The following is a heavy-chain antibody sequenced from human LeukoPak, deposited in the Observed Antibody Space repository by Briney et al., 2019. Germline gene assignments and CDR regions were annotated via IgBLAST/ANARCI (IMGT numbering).Heavy chain of an antibody. J-gene: IGHJ5*02. CDR1: GYIFTSYY. Sequence: GASVNVSCKASGYIFTSYYIHWVRQAPGQGLEWMGIINPSGGSTSYAQKFQGRVTMTRDTSTSTVYMELSSLRSEDTAVYYCARVGGDFPGSWGQGTLVTVSS. D-gene: IGHD4-17*01. V-gene: IGHV1-46*01. CDR3: ARVGGDFPGS. CDR2: INPSGGST.